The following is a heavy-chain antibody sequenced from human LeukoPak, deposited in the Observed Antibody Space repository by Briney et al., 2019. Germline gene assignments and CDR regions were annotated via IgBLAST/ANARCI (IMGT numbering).Heavy chain of an antibody. V-gene: IGHV3-21*01. Sequence: GGSLRLSCAASGFTFSSYSMNWVRQAPGKGLEWVSSISSSSSYIYYADSVEGRFTISRDNAKNSLYLQMNSLRAEDMAVYYCARLSDVLEPDYWGQGTLVTVSS. D-gene: IGHD1-1*01. CDR3: ARLSDVLEPDY. J-gene: IGHJ4*02. CDR1: GFTFSSYS. CDR2: ISSSSSYI.